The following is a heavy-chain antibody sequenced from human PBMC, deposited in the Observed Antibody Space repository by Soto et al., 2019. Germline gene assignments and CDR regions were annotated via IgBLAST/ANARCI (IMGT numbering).Heavy chain of an antibody. CDR2: ISYDGGSK. CDR3: ASQGVNWNDEGLREFDY. V-gene: IGHV3-30-3*01. J-gene: IGHJ4*02. Sequence: QVQLVESGGGGVQPGRSLRLSCVASGFTLSIYAMHWVRQSPGKGLEWVAVISYDGGSKYYTDSVKGLFTVSRDNSKTTMYLQMNSVTPEATAVYYCASQGVNWNDEGLREFDYWGQGTLVTVSS. CDR1: GFTLSIYA. D-gene: IGHD1-20*01.